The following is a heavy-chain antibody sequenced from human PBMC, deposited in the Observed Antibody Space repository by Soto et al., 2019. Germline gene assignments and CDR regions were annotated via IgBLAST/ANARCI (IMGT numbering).Heavy chain of an antibody. V-gene: IGHV1-2*02. CDR1: GYTFTGNY. Sequence: VASVKVSCKASGYTFTGNYMHWVRQAPGQGLEWMGWINPNSGGTNYAQKFQGRVTVTRDTSISTAYMELSRLRSDDTAVYYCARDGDTSSPFDIWGQGTIVTVSS. CDR2: INPNSGGT. J-gene: IGHJ3*02. CDR3: ARDGDTSSPFDI. D-gene: IGHD6-6*01.